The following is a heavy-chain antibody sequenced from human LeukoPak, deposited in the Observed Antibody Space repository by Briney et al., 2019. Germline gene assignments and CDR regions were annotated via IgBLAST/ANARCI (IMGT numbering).Heavy chain of an antibody. J-gene: IGHJ6*02. Sequence: GGSLRLSCAASGFTFSSYWMHWVRQAPGKGLEWVSLISWDGGSTYYADSVKGRFTISRDNSKNSLYLQMNSLRTEDTALYYCAKDLEGYYYYGMDVWGQGTTVTVSS. CDR3: AKDLEGYYYYGMDV. V-gene: IGHV3-43*01. CDR2: ISWDGGST. CDR1: GFTFSSYW.